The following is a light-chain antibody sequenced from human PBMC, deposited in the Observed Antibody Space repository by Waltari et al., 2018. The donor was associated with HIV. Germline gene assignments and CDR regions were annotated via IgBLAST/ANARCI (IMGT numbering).Light chain of an antibody. CDR1: GGVKSKY. J-gene: IGKJ4*01. Sequence: EIVLTQSPGTLSLSPGAGATLSCRARGGVKSKYLAWYQQRRGRAPRLPIYGASSRATGIADRFSGSGSGTDFTRTINRLDSEDFAVYCCQQYGSSPPTFGGGTRVEIK. CDR3: QQYGSSPPT. V-gene: IGKV3-20*01. CDR2: GAS.